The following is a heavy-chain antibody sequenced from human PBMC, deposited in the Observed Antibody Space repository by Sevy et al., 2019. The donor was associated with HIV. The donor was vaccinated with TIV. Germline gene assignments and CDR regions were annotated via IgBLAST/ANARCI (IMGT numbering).Heavy chain of an antibody. CDR2: MHYGGGP. CDR3: VRDHHLRGRHWFDS. CDR1: GGSLMSPTFY. J-gene: IGHJ5*01. V-gene: IGHV4-39*02. Sequence: SETLSLTCTSSGGSLMSPTFYWGWVRQPPGERLEWIAAMHYGGGPYSNPSLKDRLAMSIDTSKNQFSLNLTSVTAADAAVYHCVRDHHLRGRHWFDSWGQGALVTVSS. D-gene: IGHD3-16*01.